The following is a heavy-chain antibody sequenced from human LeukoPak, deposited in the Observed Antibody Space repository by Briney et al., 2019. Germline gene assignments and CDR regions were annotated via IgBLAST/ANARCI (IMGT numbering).Heavy chain of an antibody. J-gene: IGHJ6*03. CDR1: GFTFSNAW. Sequence: GGSLRLSCAASGFTFSNAWMSWVRQAPGKGLEWVGRIKSKTDGGTTDYAAPVKGRFTISRDDSKNTLYLQMNSLKTEDTAVYYCTTMSGYEGPLYYYYYYMDVWGKGTTVTVSS. V-gene: IGHV3-15*01. CDR2: IKSKTDGGTT. CDR3: TTMSGYEGPLYYYYYYMDV. D-gene: IGHD3-3*01.